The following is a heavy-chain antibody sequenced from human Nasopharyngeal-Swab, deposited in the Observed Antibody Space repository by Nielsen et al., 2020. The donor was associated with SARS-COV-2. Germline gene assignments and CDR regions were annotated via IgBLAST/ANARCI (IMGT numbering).Heavy chain of an antibody. D-gene: IGHD3-10*01. J-gene: IGHJ6*02. Sequence: ASVKVSCKASGYTFTSYYMHWVRQAPGQGLEWMGIINPSGGSTSYAQKFQGRVTMTRDTSTSTVYMELSSLRSEDTAVYYCARDEDVVRGVNGGEIYYYYYGMDVWGQGTTVTVSS. CDR2: INPSGGST. CDR3: ARDEDVVRGVNGGEIYYYYYGMDV. CDR1: GYTFTSYY. V-gene: IGHV1-46*01.